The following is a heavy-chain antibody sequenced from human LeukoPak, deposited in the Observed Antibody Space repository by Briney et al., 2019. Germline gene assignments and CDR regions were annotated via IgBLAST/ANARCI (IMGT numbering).Heavy chain of an antibody. CDR3: ARHIEVDIAMGSSFYYYMDV. D-gene: IGHD2-21*01. CDR1: GYNFATYS. CDR2: IYPGDSDT. J-gene: IGHJ6*03. V-gene: IGHV5-51*01. Sequence: GESLQISCEGSGYNFATYSIGWVRQMPGKGLEWMGIIYPGDSDTRYSPSFQGQVTISVDKSIRTAYLQWSSLKASDTAMYYCARHIEVDIAMGSSFYYYMDVWGKGTTVTVSS.